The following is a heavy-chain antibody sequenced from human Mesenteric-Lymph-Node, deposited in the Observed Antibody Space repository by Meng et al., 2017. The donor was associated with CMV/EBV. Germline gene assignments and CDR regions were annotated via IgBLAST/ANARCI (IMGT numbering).Heavy chain of an antibody. CDR2: INPNSGGT. CDR3: ARATIFGVVTRYYYYGMDV. CDR1: GYTFTGYY. J-gene: IGHJ6*02. V-gene: IGHV1-2*02. Sequence: GGSLRLSCKASGYTFTGYYMHWVRQAPGQRLEWMGWINPNSGGTNYAQKFQGRVTMTRDTSISTAYMELSRLRSDDTAVYYCARATIFGVVTRYYYYGMDVWGQGTTVTVSS. D-gene: IGHD3-3*01.